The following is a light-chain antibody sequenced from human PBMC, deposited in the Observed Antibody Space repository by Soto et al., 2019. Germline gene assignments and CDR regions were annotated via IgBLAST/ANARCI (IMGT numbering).Light chain of an antibody. CDR1: QSVSSRY. CDR2: AAS. V-gene: IGKV3-20*01. CDR3: QQYGSSPLIT. J-gene: IGKJ5*01. Sequence: EIVWTQSPCTLSLSPGERATLSCRASQSVSSRYLAWLQQKPGQAPRLLIYAASSRATGIPDRFSGSESGADFTLTISRLEPEDSAVYYCQQYGSSPLITFGQGTRLEI.